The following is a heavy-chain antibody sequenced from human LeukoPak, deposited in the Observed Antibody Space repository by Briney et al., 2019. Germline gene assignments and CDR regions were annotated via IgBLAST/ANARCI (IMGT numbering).Heavy chain of an antibody. Sequence: SVKVSCKASGYTFTSYGISWVRQAPGQGLEWMGGIIPIFGTANYAQKFQGRVTITADESTSTAYMELSSLRSEDTAVYYCARRYCSSTSCNQVDYWGQGTLVTVSS. CDR1: GYTFTSYG. CDR3: ARRYCSSTSCNQVDY. V-gene: IGHV1-69*13. CDR2: IIPIFGTA. J-gene: IGHJ4*02. D-gene: IGHD2-2*01.